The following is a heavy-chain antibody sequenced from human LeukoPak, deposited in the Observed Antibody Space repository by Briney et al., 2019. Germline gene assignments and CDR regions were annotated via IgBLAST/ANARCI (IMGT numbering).Heavy chain of an antibody. J-gene: IGHJ5*02. CDR1: GFTLSNYD. D-gene: IGHD2-2*01. V-gene: IGHV3-21*01. CDR2: ISTSSRYI. CDR3: ARADCSSSTCYLRRSWFDP. Sequence: GGSLRLSCAASGFTLSNYDMNWVRQAPGKGLEWVSSISTSSRYIYYKGSVFTISRDDAKNSLYLEMNSLRAEDTAVYYCARADCSSSTCYLRRSWFDPWGQGTLVTVSS.